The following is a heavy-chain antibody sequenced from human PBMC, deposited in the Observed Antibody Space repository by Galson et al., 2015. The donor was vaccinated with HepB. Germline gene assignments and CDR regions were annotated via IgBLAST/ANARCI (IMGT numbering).Heavy chain of an antibody. CDR1: GGSISSYY. J-gene: IGHJ4*02. V-gene: IGHV4-59*12. CDR2: IYYSGST. Sequence: LSLTCTVSGGSISSYYWSWIRQPPGKGLEWIGYIYYSGSTNYNPSLKSRVTISVDTSKNQFSLKLSSVTAADTAVYYCARESPPYSSSWPPDYWGQGTLVTVSS. D-gene: IGHD6-13*01. CDR3: ARESPPYSSSWPPDY.